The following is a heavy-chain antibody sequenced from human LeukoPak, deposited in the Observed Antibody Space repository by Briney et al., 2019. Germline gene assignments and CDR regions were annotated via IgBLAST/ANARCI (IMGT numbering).Heavy chain of an antibody. Sequence: SVKVSCKASGYTFTSYYMHWVRQAPGQGLEWMGGIIPIFGTANYAQKFQGRVTITADESTSTAYMELSSLRSEDTAVYYCAREYSSSSGYYMDVWGKGTTVTVSS. CDR1: GYTFTSYY. J-gene: IGHJ6*03. D-gene: IGHD6-6*01. V-gene: IGHV1-69*13. CDR2: IIPIFGTA. CDR3: AREYSSSSGYYMDV.